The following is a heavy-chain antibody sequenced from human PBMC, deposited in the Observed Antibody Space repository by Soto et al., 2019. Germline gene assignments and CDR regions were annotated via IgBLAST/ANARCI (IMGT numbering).Heavy chain of an antibody. D-gene: IGHD2-2*01. J-gene: IGHJ5*02. CDR3: ARACSTDNFYNFNSAAGWFDP. Sequence: SETLSLTCTVSGASITSYFWAWIRQPPGKGLEWIGHMYHNGVTFYNPSLKSRVSLSVDISKNQFSLKLNSVTAADTAMYFCARACSTDNFYNFNSAAGWFDPWGQGTLVTVFS. V-gene: IGHV4-59*01. CDR2: MYHNGVT. CDR1: GASITSYF.